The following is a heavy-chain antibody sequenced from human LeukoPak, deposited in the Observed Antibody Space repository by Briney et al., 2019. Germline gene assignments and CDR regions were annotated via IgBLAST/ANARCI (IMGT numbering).Heavy chain of an antibody. V-gene: IGHV4-59*01. CDR3: ARGERLGPDF. D-gene: IGHD1-1*01. CDR2: IHYSGSS. CDR1: GDSIIGYY. J-gene: IGHJ4*02. Sequence: SETLSLTCTVSGDSIIGYYWTWIRQPPGKGLEWIGYIHYSGSSNYNPSLQSRVTISVDTSRGHFSLKLSSATAAYTAVYYCARGERLGPDFWGQGTLVTVSS.